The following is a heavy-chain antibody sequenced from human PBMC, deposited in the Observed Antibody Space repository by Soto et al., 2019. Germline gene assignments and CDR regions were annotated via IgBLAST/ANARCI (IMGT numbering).Heavy chain of an antibody. CDR2: ISPYTGNT. Sequence: ASVKVSCKASGYIFVNYGIAWVRQAPGQGLEWMGWISPYTGNTHSATKVQGRLTMTTDTSTSTAYMDLGSLTSDDTAVYYCATDREGMAVTGGYYVDYWGKGTLGTVS. CDR1: GYIFVNYG. CDR3: ATDREGMAVTGGYYVDY. D-gene: IGHD6-19*01. V-gene: IGHV1-18*01. J-gene: IGHJ4*02.